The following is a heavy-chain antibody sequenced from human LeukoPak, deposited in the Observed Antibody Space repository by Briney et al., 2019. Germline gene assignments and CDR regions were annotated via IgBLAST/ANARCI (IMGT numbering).Heavy chain of an antibody. Sequence: GGSLRLSCAASGFTFSSYGMHWVRQAPGKGLEWVAVIWYDGSKKYYADSVKGRFTISRDNSKNTLYLQMNSLRAEDTAVYYCARGRIYCSGGSCYGPFDYWGQGTLVTVSS. CDR2: IWYDGSKK. CDR3: ARGRIYCSGGSCYGPFDY. J-gene: IGHJ4*02. V-gene: IGHV3-33*01. D-gene: IGHD2-15*01. CDR1: GFTFSSYG.